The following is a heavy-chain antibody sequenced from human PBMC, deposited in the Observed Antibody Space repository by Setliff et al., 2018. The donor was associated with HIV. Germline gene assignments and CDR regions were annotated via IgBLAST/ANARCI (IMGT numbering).Heavy chain of an antibody. CDR2: IYTSGST. D-gene: IGHD3-3*01. Sequence: PSETLSLTCTVSGGSISSGSYYWSWIRQPAGKGLEWIGHIYTSGSTNYNPSLKSRVIISIDTSKNQFSLKLFSVTAADTAVYYCASRRGGGFLAWSDPYFDYWGQGTLVTVSS. CDR1: GGSISSGSYY. J-gene: IGHJ4*02. CDR3: ASRRGGGFLAWSDPYFDY. V-gene: IGHV4-61*09.